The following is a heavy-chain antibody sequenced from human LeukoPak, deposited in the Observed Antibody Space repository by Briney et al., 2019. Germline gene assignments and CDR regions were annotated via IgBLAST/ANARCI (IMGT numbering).Heavy chain of an antibody. CDR1: GFTFNKYN. Sequence: GGSLRLSCAASGFTFNKYNMNWVRQAPGKGLEWVSSISTSSSYIYYADSVKGRFTISRDNAKNSLYLQMNSLRAEDTAVYYCARFLTGYDAFDIWGQGTMVTVSS. CDR3: ARFLTGYDAFDI. D-gene: IGHD3-9*01. V-gene: IGHV3-21*01. J-gene: IGHJ3*02. CDR2: ISTSSSYI.